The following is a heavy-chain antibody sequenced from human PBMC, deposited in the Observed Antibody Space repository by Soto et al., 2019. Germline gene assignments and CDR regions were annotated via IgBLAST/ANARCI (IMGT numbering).Heavy chain of an antibody. V-gene: IGHV1-46*01. CDR3: ARDNGIAVAGTHYYYGMDV. CDR2: INPSGGST. CDR1: GYTFTSYY. D-gene: IGHD6-19*01. Sequence: QVQLVQSGAEVKKPGASVKVSCKASGYTFTSYYMHWVRQAPGQELEWMGIINPSGGSTSYAQKFQGRVTMTRDTSTSTVYMELSSLRSEDTAVYYCARDNGIAVAGTHYYYGMDVWGQGTTVTVSS. J-gene: IGHJ6*02.